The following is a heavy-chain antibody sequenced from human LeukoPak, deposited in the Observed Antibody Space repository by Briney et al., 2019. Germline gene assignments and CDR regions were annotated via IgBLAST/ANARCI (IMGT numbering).Heavy chain of an antibody. CDR1: GFTFSGAW. Sequence: GGPLRISGTASGFTFSGAWMTWVRQAPGKGLECVANIREDGTEKNYVDSVKGRFTISRDNAKNSLFLQMSNLRVDVTAIYYCARHVGISFWGQGTLVTVSS. J-gene: IGHJ4*02. CDR2: IREDGTEK. D-gene: IGHD7-27*01. V-gene: IGHV3-7*01. CDR3: ARHVGISF.